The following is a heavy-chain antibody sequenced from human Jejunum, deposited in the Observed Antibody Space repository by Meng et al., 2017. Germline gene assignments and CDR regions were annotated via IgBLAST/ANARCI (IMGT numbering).Heavy chain of an antibody. V-gene: IGHV3-30*18. CDR1: GFIFSNFG. D-gene: IGHD1-14*01. CDR2: ISDVGDRK. J-gene: IGHJ4*02. Sequence: QVQLVESGGSVVQPGRSLILSCTASGFIFSNFGMHWVRQAPGKGLEWVGLISDVGDRKYFGESVKGRFTISRDNSKNTLYLQMDSLRREDTAIYYCAKDTGASQLDHWGQGTLVTVSS. CDR3: AKDTGASQLDH.